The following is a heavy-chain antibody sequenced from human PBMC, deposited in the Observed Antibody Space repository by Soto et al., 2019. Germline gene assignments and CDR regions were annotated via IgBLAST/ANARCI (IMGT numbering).Heavy chain of an antibody. J-gene: IGHJ5*02. D-gene: IGHD2-15*01. CDR1: GGSISSGAYY. CDR2: IYYSGST. CDR3: AIWIVVAGWFAP. Sequence: QVQLQESGPGLVKPSQTLSRTCTVSGGSISSGAYYWSWIRQPPGKGLECIGNIYYSGSTYYNPALKSRVTISGDMSKNQSSLKLSSVTAADTAVHYCAIWIVVAGWFAPRGQGALVTVSS. V-gene: IGHV4-30-4*01.